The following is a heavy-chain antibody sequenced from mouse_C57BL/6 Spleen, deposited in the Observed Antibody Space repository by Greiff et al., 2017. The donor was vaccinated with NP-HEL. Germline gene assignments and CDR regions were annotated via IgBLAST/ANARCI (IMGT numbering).Heavy chain of an antibody. J-gene: IGHJ4*01. V-gene: IGHV5-17*01. CDR2: ISSGSSTN. CDR1: GFTFSDYG. CDR3: ARGGAMDY. Sequence: HPAESGGGSVKPGGSLKPFCAASGFTFSDYGMHWGRQAPEKGLEWVSYISSGSSTNYYADTVKGRFTISRDNAKNTWFLQMTSLRSEDTALYYCARGGAMDYWGQGTSVTVSS.